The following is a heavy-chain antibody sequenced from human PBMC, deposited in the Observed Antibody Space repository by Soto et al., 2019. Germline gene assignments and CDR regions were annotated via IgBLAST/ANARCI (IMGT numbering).Heavy chain of an antibody. CDR3: ASGIAVAGTNFQN. CDR2: ISSSSITI. V-gene: IGHV3-48*01. J-gene: IGHJ1*01. D-gene: IGHD6-19*01. Sequence: VGSLRLSCAASGFTFSSYSINWVRQAPGKGLEWVSYISSSSITIYYSDSVKGRFTISKDNAKNSLYLHMNSLRAEDTAVYYCASGIAVAGTNFQNWGQGTRVTVSS. CDR1: GFTFSSYS.